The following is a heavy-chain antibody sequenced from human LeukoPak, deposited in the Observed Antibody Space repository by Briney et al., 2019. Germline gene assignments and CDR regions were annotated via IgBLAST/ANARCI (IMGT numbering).Heavy chain of an antibody. CDR2: NYPTGST. CDR3: ARRGYSGYDYGNWFDP. Sequence: PSVTLSLTCTVSGGSISSGSFYRRSIGQPPDKGLTWIGRNYPTGSTNYNPSLESRVTISATNSNNQLSLKLSSVTAADTAVYYCARRGYSGYDYGNWFDPCGQGTLVTVSS. D-gene: IGHD5-12*01. CDR1: GGSISSGSFY. J-gene: IGHJ5*02. V-gene: IGHV4-61*02.